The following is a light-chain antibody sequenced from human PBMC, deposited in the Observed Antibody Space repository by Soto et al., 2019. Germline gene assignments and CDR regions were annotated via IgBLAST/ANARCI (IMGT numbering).Light chain of an antibody. CDR2: DAS. J-gene: IGKJ4*01. V-gene: IGKV1-13*02. CDR1: QGISSA. Sequence: AIQLTQSPSSLSASVGDRVTITCRASQGISSALAWYQQKPGKAAKLLIYDASSLESGVPSRFSGSGSVTDFTLTISSLQPEDFATYYCQQFNSYPLTFGGGTKVEIK. CDR3: QQFNSYPLT.